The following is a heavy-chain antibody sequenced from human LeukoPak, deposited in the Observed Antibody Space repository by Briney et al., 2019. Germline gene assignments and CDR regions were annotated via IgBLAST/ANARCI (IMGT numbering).Heavy chain of an antibody. J-gene: IGHJ3*02. CDR3: ANDLVDYGNDGPGAFHI. V-gene: IGHV3-23*01. Sequence: PGGSLRLSCAASGFTFSSYAMSWVRQAPGKGLEWVSAIRGSGGSTYYADSVRGRFTISRDNSKNTLYVHMNSLRAEDTAIYYCANDLVDYGNDGPGAFHIWGQGAMVTVSS. D-gene: IGHD4-11*01. CDR2: IRGSGGST. CDR1: GFTFSSYA.